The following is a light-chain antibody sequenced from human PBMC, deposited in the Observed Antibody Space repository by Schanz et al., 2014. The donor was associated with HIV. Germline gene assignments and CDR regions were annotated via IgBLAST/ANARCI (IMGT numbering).Light chain of an antibody. Sequence: EIVMTQSPATLSVSPGERATLSCRASQTVSSNLAWYQQKPGQAPRLLIYGASTRATDIPVRFSGSGSGTEFTLTISGLQPDDFATYYCQQYNTLSRTFGPGTKVE. CDR1: QTVSSN. CDR3: QQYNTLSRT. CDR2: GAS. J-gene: IGKJ1*01. V-gene: IGKV3-15*01.